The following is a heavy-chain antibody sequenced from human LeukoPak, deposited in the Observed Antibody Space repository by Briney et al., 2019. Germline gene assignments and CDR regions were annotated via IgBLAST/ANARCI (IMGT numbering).Heavy chain of an antibody. V-gene: IGHV1-24*01. Sequence: ASVKVSCKVSGYTLTELSMHWVRQAPGKGLECMGGFDAEDGETIYAQKFQGRVTMTEDTSTDTAYMELNSLRTGDTAVYYCAKDAQRGFDYSNSLEHWGQGSLVTVSS. CDR2: FDAEDGET. CDR3: AKDAQRGFDYSNSLEH. CDR1: GYTLTELS. J-gene: IGHJ4*02. D-gene: IGHD4-11*01.